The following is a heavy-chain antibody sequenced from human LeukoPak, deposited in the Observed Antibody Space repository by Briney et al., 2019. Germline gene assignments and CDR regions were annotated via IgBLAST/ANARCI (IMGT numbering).Heavy chain of an antibody. CDR3: AREGHSSGYCGVFDI. CDR1: GFTFSRSI. D-gene: IGHD3-22*01. Sequence: GGSLRLSCVDSGFTFSRSIIHWVRQAPGKGLEWVAGMSFDGSKYYGDSVKGRFTISGDDSKNTVHLQMDSLRPEDTAVYYCAREGHSSGYCGVFDIWGQGTTVSVSS. CDR2: MSFDGSK. V-gene: IGHV3-30*03. J-gene: IGHJ3*02.